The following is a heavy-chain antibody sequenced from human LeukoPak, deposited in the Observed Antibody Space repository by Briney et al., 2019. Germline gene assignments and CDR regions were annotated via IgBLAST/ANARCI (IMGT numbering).Heavy chain of an antibody. CDR1: GFTFRNYY. D-gene: IGHD5-18*01. CDR2: ISSDGSST. CDR3: ARSVDTSLRDDY. J-gene: IGHJ4*02. Sequence: GGSLRLSCAASGFTFRNYYMHWVRQTPGKGLVWVSRISSDGSSTCYADSVKGRFTISRDNARNTLHLQMNRLSLEDAAVYYCARSVDTSLRDDYWGQGTLVTVSS. V-gene: IGHV3-74*01.